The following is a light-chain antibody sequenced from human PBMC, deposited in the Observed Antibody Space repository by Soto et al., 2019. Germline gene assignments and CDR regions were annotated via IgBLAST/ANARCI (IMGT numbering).Light chain of an antibody. CDR3: SSYTSFSTLV. J-gene: IGLJ2*01. Sequence: QSALTQPASVSGSPGQSITISCTGTSSDVGIYDYVSWYQEHPGKAPKLVIYEVSDRPSGVSNRFSGSKSGNTASLTISGLQAEDEADYYCSSYTSFSTLVFGGGTQLTVL. V-gene: IGLV2-14*01. CDR1: SSDVGIYDY. CDR2: EVS.